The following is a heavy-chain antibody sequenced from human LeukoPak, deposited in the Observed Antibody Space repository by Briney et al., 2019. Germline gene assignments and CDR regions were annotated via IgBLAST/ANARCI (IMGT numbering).Heavy chain of an antibody. CDR1: GYIFNSYG. Sequence: GPVKVSCKTSGYIFNSYGVSWVRQAPGQGPEWMGWISAYSGNTNYAKKLQGRLTLTTDTSTSTVYMELRSLRSDDTAIYYCASPRGSRGTYDFWSGYDNYFDPWGQGTLVTVSS. CDR3: ASPRGSRGTYDFWSGYDNYFDP. V-gene: IGHV1-18*01. D-gene: IGHD3-3*01. J-gene: IGHJ5*02. CDR2: ISAYSGNT.